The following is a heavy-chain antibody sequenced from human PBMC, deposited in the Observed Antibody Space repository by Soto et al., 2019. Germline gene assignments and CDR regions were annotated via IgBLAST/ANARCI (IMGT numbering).Heavy chain of an antibody. CDR3: ARHVNSPVSAYSSGWYSYYYYGMDV. Sequence: PSETLSLTCTVSGGSISSSSYYWGWIRQPPGKGLEWIGSIYYSGSTYYNPSLKSRVTISVDTSKNQFSLKLRSVTAADTAVYYWARHVNSPVSAYSSGWYSYYYYGMDVWGQGTTVTVSS. J-gene: IGHJ6*02. D-gene: IGHD6-19*01. CDR1: GGSISSSSYY. V-gene: IGHV4-39*01. CDR2: IYYSGST.